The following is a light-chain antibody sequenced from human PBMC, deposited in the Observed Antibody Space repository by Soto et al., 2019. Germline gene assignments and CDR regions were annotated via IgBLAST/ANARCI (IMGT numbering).Light chain of an antibody. CDR2: GAS. J-gene: IGKJ1*01. V-gene: IGKV3-20*01. Sequence: ERVVTQSRATLSVSPGERAPRSCRASQTVSNNYLAWYQQKPGQAPRLLIYGASNRATGIPDRFSVNGSGTDFTLPISRLEPEDSAVYDCQQYGSSGTFGQGTKVDTK. CDR1: QTVSNNY. CDR3: QQYGSSGT.